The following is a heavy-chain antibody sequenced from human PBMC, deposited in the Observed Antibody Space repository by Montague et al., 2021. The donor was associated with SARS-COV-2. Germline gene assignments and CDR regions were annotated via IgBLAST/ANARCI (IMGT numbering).Heavy chain of an antibody. V-gene: IGHV4-34*01. Sequence: SETLSLTCAVYGGSFSGYYWSWIRQPPGTGMEWFGEINHSGSTNSNPSLKSRVTISVDTSKNQFSLKLSSVTAADTAVYYCTREGYQVLWSDYYYYGMDVWGQGTTVTVSS. J-gene: IGHJ6*02. CDR1: GGSFSGYY. D-gene: IGHD2-2*01. CDR3: TREGYQVLWSDYYYYGMDV. CDR2: INHSGST.